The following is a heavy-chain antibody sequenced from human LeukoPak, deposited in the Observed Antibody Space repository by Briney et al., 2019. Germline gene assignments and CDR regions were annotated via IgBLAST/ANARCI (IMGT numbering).Heavy chain of an antibody. D-gene: IGHD3-22*01. CDR3: AKATDYYDSSGYSGLGY. CDR1: GFTFSSHG. V-gene: IGHV3-30*02. CDR2: IRYDGSNK. Sequence: GGSLRLSCAASGFTFSSHGMHWVRQAPGKGLEWVAFIRYDGSNKYYADSVKGRFTISRDNSKNTLYLQMNSLRAEDTAVYYCAKATDYYDSSGYSGLGYWGQGTLVTVSS. J-gene: IGHJ4*02.